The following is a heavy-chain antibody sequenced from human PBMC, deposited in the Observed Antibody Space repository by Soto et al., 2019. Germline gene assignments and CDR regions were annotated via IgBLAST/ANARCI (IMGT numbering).Heavy chain of an antibody. D-gene: IGHD3-22*01. CDR3: ARDFNGGDYYDSSGPPGWFDP. CDR2: IYHSGST. CDR1: GYSISSGYY. Sequence: SETLSLTCAVSGYSISSGYYWGWIRQPPGKGLEWIGSIYHSGSTYYNPSLKSRVTISVDTSKNQFSLKLSSVTAADTAVYYCARDFNGGDYYDSSGPPGWFDPRGQATLVPVSP. V-gene: IGHV4-38-2*02. J-gene: IGHJ5*02.